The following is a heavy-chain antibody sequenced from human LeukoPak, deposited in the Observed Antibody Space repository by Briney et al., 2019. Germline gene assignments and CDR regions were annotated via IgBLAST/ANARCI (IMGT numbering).Heavy chain of an antibody. CDR3: AKEGGYCSSSSCSDYFDY. D-gene: IGHD2-2*01. Sequence: GGSLRLSCAASGFTFSRHALSWVRQAPGKGLQWVSTMSGGGGSTYYADSVKGRFTISRDNSKDTPYLQVNGLSAEDTAVYYCAKEGGYCSSSSCSDYFDYWGQGTLVTVSS. CDR1: GFTFSRHA. J-gene: IGHJ4*02. CDR2: MSGGGGST. V-gene: IGHV3-23*01.